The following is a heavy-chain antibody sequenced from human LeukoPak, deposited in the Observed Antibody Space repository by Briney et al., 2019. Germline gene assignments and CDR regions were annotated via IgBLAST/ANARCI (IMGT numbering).Heavy chain of an antibody. CDR1: GDSITNTNW. CDR2: IDHRGNT. V-gene: IGHV4-4*02. CDR3: ARGYGPGY. Sequence: PSETLSLTCAVSGDSITNTNWWNWVRQPPGKGLEWTAEIDHRGNTNYNPSLKSRVTISADKSKNQFSLKLNSVTAADTAVYYCARGYGPGYWGQGTLVTVSA. D-gene: IGHD4-17*01. J-gene: IGHJ4*02.